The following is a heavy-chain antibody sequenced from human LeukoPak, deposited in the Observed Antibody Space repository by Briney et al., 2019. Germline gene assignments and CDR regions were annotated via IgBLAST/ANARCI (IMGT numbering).Heavy chain of an antibody. V-gene: IGHV1-69*13. CDR3: ASGIAAAGIFDY. D-gene: IGHD6-13*01. Sequence: GASVKVSCKASGGTFSSYAISWVRQAPGQGLEWMGGIILIFGTANCAQKFQGRVTITADESTSTAYMELSSLRSEDTAVYYCASGIAAAGIFDYWGQGTLVTVSS. CDR1: GGTFSSYA. CDR2: IILIFGTA. J-gene: IGHJ4*02.